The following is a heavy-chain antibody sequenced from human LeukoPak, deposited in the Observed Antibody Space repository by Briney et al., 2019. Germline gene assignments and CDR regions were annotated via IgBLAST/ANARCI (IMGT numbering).Heavy chain of an antibody. J-gene: IGHJ6*02. CDR2: ISGSGGTT. D-gene: IGHD6-13*01. V-gene: IGHV3-23*01. Sequence: GGSLRLSCAASGFSFSSYAMSWVRQAPGKGLEWVSAISGSGGTTNYADSVKGRFTISRDNSKNTLSLQMDSLRAEDTAVYYCAKVGSSMSFYYYYGMDVWGQGTTVTASS. CDR1: GFSFSSYA. CDR3: AKVGSSMSFYYYYGMDV.